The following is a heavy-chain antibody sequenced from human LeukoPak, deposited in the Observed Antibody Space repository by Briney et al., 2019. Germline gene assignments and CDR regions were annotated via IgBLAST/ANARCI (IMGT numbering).Heavy chain of an antibody. CDR1: GGSISVNY. CDR2: ISSSGSTI. J-gene: IGHJ3*02. CDR3: ASSPASGWTYDDAFDI. D-gene: IGHD6-19*01. Sequence: LSLTCNVSGGSISVNYWSWIRQAPGKGLEWVSYISSSGSTIYYADSVKGRFTISRDNAKNSLYLQMNSLRAEDTAVYYCASSPASGWTYDDAFDIWGQGTMVTVSS. V-gene: IGHV3-11*01.